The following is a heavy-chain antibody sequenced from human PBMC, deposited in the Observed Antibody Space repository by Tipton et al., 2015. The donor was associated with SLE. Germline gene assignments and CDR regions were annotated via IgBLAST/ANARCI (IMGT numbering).Heavy chain of an antibody. J-gene: IGHJ4*02. Sequence: GLVKPSETLSLTCAVSGYSISSGYYWGWIRQPPGKGLEWIGSIYHSGSTHFNPSLRSRVTISVDTSKNQFSLKLSSVTAADTAVYYCARAGGESDYWGQGTLVTVSS. CDR3: ARAGGESDY. D-gene: IGHD2-21*01. V-gene: IGHV4-38-2*01. CDR1: GYSISSGYY. CDR2: IYHSGST.